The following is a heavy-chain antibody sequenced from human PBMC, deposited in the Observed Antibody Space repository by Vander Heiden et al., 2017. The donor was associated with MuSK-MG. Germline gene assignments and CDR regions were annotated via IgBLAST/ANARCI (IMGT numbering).Heavy chain of an antibody. V-gene: IGHV3-23*01. D-gene: IGHD3-9*01. J-gene: IGHJ4*02. CDR2: ISGSGGST. Sequence: EVQLLESGGGLVQPGGSLRLSCAASGFTFSSYAMSWVRQAPGKGLEWVSAISGSGGSTYYADSVKGRFTISRDNSKNTLYLQMNSLRAEDTAVYYGAKDGNYDILTGYYPDYWGQGTLVTVSS. CDR3: AKDGNYDILTGYYPDY. CDR1: GFTFSSYA.